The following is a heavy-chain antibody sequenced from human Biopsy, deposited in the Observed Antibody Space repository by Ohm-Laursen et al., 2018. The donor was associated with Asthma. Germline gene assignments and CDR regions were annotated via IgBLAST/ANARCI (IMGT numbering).Heavy chain of an antibody. Sequence: SSVKVSCKASGYTFTSYYIHWVQQAPGQGLEWMGIINPSGGSTSYPQKFQGRVTMTRDTSTSTVYMELSSLSSEDTAVYYCARAFVESAAFDYWGQGTLVTVSS. CDR2: INPSGGST. V-gene: IGHV1-46*01. CDR1: GYTFTSYY. J-gene: IGHJ4*02. CDR3: ARAFVESAAFDY. D-gene: IGHD2/OR15-2a*01.